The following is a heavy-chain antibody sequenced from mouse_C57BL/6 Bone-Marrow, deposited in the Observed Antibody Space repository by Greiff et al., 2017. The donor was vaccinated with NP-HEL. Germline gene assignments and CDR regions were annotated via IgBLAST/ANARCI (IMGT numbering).Heavy chain of an antibody. CDR1: GYTFTSYW. J-gene: IGHJ2*01. V-gene: IGHV1-56*01. CDR2: IFPGSGST. CDR3: ASWLDY. Sequence: QVQLQQPGPELVRPGASVKISCKAPGYTFTSYWMQWVRQRPGQGLEWIGEIFPGSGSTYYNEKFKGKATLTVDKSSSTASVQLSSLTSEDSADYFGASWLDYWGQGTTLTVSS.